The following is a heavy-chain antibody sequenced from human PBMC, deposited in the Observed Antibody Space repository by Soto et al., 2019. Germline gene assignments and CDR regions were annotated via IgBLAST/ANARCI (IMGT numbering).Heavy chain of an antibody. CDR2: IDPSDSYT. CDR3: ASLGYCSSTSCYYYYGMDV. D-gene: IGHD2-2*01. J-gene: IGHJ6*02. Sequence: PGESLKISCKGSGYSFTSYWISWVRQMPGKGLEWMGRIDPSDSYTNYSPSFQGHVTISADKSISTAYLQWSSLKASDAAMYYCASLGYCSSTSCYYYYGMDVWGQGTTVTVSS. CDR1: GYSFTSYW. V-gene: IGHV5-10-1*01.